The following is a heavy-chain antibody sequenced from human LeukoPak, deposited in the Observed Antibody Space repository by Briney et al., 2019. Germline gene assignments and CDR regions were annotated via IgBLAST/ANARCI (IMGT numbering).Heavy chain of an antibody. CDR2: INHSGST. Sequence: KPSETLSLTCAAYGGSFSGYYWSWIRQPPGKGLEWIGEINHSGSTNYNPSLKSRVTISVDTSKNQFSLKLSSVTAADTAVYYCARGSRSYGSGSRNFDYWGQGTLVTVSS. CDR3: ARGSRSYGSGSRNFDY. D-gene: IGHD3-10*01. V-gene: IGHV4-34*01. CDR1: GGSFSGYY. J-gene: IGHJ4*02.